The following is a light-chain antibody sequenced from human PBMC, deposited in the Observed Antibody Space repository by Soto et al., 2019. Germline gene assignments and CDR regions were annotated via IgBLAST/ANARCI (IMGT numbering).Light chain of an antibody. J-gene: IGLJ2*01. Sequence: QSALTQPRSVSTSPGQSGTISGTGTSSDVGGYNYVSWYQPHPGKAPKVMIYDVTKRPSGVPDRFSGSKSGNTASLTISGLQAEDAADYYCGSYAGSSLVLFGGGTNLTVL. CDR3: GSYAGSSLVL. V-gene: IGLV2-11*01. CDR2: DVT. CDR1: SSDVGGYNY.